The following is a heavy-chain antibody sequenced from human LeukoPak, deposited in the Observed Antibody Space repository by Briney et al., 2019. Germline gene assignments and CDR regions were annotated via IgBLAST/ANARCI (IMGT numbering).Heavy chain of an antibody. D-gene: IGHD4-17*01. V-gene: IGHV3-30*02. CDR3: AQPWNDYGDFDAFDI. CDR2: IRYDGSNK. Sequence: GGSLRLSCAASGFTFSSYGMHWLRQAPGKGLEWVAFIRYDGSNKYYADSVKGRFTIYRDNSKNKLYLQMNSLRAEDTAVYYCAQPWNDYGDFDAFDIWGQGTMVTVSS. J-gene: IGHJ3*02. CDR1: GFTFSSYG.